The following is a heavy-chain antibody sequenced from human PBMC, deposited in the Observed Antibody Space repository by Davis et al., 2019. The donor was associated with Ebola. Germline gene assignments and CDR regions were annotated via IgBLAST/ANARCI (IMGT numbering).Heavy chain of an antibody. CDR3: ARHTYDSSGYYLDY. D-gene: IGHD3-22*01. Sequence: SETLSLTCAVSGGSISSSNWWSWVRQPPGKGLEWIGEIYHSGSTNYNPSLKSRVTISVDTSKNQFSLKLSSVTAADTAVYYCARHTYDSSGYYLDYWGQGTLVTVSS. CDR1: GGSISSSNW. V-gene: IGHV4-4*02. CDR2: IYHSGST. J-gene: IGHJ4*02.